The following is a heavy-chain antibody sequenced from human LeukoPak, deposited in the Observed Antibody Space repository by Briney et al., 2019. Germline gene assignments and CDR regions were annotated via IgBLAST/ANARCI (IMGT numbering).Heavy chain of an antibody. D-gene: IGHD4-17*01. CDR3: ATPSYGDAFDI. CDR2: VNPSGDST. J-gene: IGHJ3*02. CDR1: GYTFSNYN. Sequence: ASVKVSCKASGYTFSNYNIHWLRQAPGQGLEWMGIVNPSGDSTNYAQNLQGRVTMTGDTSTSTVYMELSRLRSDDTAVYYCATPSYGDAFDIWGQGTMVTVSS. V-gene: IGHV1-46*01.